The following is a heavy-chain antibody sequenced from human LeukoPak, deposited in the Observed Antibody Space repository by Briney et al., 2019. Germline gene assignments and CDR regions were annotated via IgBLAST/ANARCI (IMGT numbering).Heavy chain of an antibody. CDR2: ISNSGSAK. CDR3: ARMSGSRLPGY. D-gene: IGHD3-3*01. CDR1: GFTFSSYG. J-gene: IGHJ4*02. V-gene: IGHV3-48*01. Sequence: PGGSLRLSCAASGFTFSSYGMNWVRQAPGKGLEWVSYISNSGSAKYYAASVKGRFTISRDNGKNSLYLQMNSLRAEDTAVYYCARMSGSRLPGYWGQGTLVTVSS.